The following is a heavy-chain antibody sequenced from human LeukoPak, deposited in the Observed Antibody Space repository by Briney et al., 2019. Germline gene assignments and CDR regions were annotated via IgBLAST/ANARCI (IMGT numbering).Heavy chain of an antibody. CDR3: AKAKTQAMVLPGNY. J-gene: IGHJ4*02. CDR1: GFTFSIYA. CDR2: ISASGGST. Sequence: GGSLRLSCVASGFTFSIYAMSWVRQAPGKGLERVSVISASGGSTYYADSVKGRFTISRDNSKNTLYLQMNILRAEDTAVYYCAKAKTQAMVLPGNYWGQGTRVTVSS. D-gene: IGHD5-18*01. V-gene: IGHV3-23*01.